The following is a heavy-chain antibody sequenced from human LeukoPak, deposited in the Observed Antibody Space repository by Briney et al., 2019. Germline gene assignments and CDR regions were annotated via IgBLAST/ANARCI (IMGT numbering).Heavy chain of an antibody. Sequence: SETLSLTCTVSGGSISSSSYYWGWIRQPPGKGLEWIGSIYYSGSTYYNPSLKSRVTISVDTSKNQFSLKLSSVTAADTAVYYCARLSYCSSTSCYDLVYYYYGMDVWGQGTTVTVSS. CDR2: IYYSGST. V-gene: IGHV4-39*01. CDR3: ARLSYCSSTSCYDLVYYYYGMDV. J-gene: IGHJ6*02. D-gene: IGHD2-2*01. CDR1: GGSISSSSYY.